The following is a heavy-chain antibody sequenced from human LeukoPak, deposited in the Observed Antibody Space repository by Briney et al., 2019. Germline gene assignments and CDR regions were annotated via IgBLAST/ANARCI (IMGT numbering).Heavy chain of an antibody. CDR3: AKRGQGWYFDL. Sequence: RAGGSLRLSCGASGFAFSNYAMTWVRQAPGKGLEWVSTSSGNGDSTYYGDSVKGRFTISRDNAKNSLYLQMNSLRAEDTALYYCAKRGQGWYFDLWGRGTLVTVSS. CDR2: SSGNGDST. CDR1: GFAFSNYA. V-gene: IGHV3-23*01. J-gene: IGHJ2*01.